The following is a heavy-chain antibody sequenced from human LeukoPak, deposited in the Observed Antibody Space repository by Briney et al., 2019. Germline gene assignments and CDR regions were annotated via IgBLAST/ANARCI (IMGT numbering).Heavy chain of an antibody. V-gene: IGHV1-2*02. Sequence: ASVKVSFKASGYTFTGYYMHWVRQAPGQGLEWMGWINPNSGGTNYAQKFQGRVTMTRDTSISTAYMELSRLRSDDTAVYYCARSSNPDIVVVPAAIAFDYWGQGTLVTVSS. J-gene: IGHJ4*02. CDR2: INPNSGGT. D-gene: IGHD2-2*01. CDR3: ARSSNPDIVVVPAAIAFDY. CDR1: GYTFTGYY.